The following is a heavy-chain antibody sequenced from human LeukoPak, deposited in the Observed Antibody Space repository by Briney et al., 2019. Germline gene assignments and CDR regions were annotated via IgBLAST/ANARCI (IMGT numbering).Heavy chain of an antibody. V-gene: IGHV3-64*02. CDR1: GFTFSNYA. Sequence: GGSLRLSCAASGFTFSNYAMSWVRQAPGKGLEYVSTISYNGGSANYADSGKGRCTISRDNSKKTLYLQVGSLRDEDMAVYYCARVPRPCGASTSCQGAFDVWGQGTMVTVSS. CDR3: ARVPRPCGASTSCQGAFDV. CDR2: ISYNGGSA. J-gene: IGHJ3*01. D-gene: IGHD2-2*01.